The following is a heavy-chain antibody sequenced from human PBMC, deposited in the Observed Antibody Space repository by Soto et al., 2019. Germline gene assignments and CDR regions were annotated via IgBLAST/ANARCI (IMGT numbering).Heavy chain of an antibody. J-gene: IGHJ6*02. CDR2: ISAYNGNT. V-gene: IGHV1-18*04. CDR1: GYTFTSYG. Sequence: ASVKVSCKASGYTFTSYGISWVRQALGQGXEWMGWISAYNGNTNYAQKLQGRVTMTTDTSTSIAYMELRSLRSDDTAVYYCARDMGATIFGVVYYYYGMDVWGQGTTVTVSS. CDR3: ARDMGATIFGVVYYYYGMDV. D-gene: IGHD3-3*01.